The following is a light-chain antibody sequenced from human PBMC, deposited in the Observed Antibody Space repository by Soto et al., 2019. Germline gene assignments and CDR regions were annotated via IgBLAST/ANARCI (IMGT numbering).Light chain of an antibody. CDR3: QTWGTGTLV. V-gene: IGLV4-69*01. CDR2: LNSDGSH. J-gene: IGLJ2*01. Sequence: QPVPTQSPSASASLGASVKLTCTLSSGHSSYAIAWHQQQPEKGPRYLMKLNSDGSHNKGDGIPDRFSGSSSGAERYLTISSLQSEDEADYYCQTWGTGTLVFGGGTKLTVL. CDR1: SGHSSYA.